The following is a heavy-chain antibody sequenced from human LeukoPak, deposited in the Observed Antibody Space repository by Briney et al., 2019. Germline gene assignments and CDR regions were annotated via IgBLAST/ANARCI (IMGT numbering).Heavy chain of an antibody. CDR2: FYYSGST. V-gene: IGHV4-39*01. J-gene: IGHJ4*02. CDR1: GGSISSSGYC. D-gene: IGHD7-27*01. CDR3: AGGTGENFDY. Sequence: PSETLSLTCTVSGGSISSSGYCWGWIRQPPGKGLEWIVNFYYSGSTYYNPSLKSRVTISVDTSKNQFSLKLSSVTAADTAVYYCAGGTGENFDYWGQGTLVTVSS.